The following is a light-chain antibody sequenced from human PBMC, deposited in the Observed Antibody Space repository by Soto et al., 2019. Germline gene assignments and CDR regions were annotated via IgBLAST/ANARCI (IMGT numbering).Light chain of an antibody. Sequence: SVLTQPPSVSPAPGQKVTISCSGSSSNIGNNYVSWYQQLPGTAPKLLIYDNNKRPSGIPARFSGSKSGTSATLGITGLQTGDEADDYCGTWDSSLSGVFGTGTKGTVL. CDR3: GTWDSSLSGV. J-gene: IGLJ1*01. CDR1: SSNIGNNY. CDR2: DNN. V-gene: IGLV1-51*01.